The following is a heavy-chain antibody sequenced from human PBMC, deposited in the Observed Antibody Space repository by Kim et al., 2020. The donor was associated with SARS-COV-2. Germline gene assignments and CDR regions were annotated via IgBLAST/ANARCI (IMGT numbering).Heavy chain of an antibody. J-gene: IGHJ6*02. CDR1: GFTFSSYW. CDR2: IKQDGSEK. CDR3: ARDTKDYDFWSGYLDYGMDV. D-gene: IGHD3-3*01. V-gene: IGHV3-7*03. Sequence: GGSLRLSCAASGFTFSSYWMSWVRQAPGKGLEWVANIKQDGSEKYYVDSVKGRFTISRDNAKNSLYLQMNSLRAEDTAVYYCARDTKDYDFWSGYLDYGMDVWGQGTTVTVSS.